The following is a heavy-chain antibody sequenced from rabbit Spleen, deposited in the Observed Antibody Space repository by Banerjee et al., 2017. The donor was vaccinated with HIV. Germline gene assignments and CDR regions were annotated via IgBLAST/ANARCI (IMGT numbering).Heavy chain of an antibody. D-gene: IGHD3-1*01. Sequence: QEQLVESGGGLVQPEGSLTLTCTASGFSFSDRDVMCWVRQAPGKGLEWIGYIDPVFGSTYYASWVNGRFTISSHNAQNTLYLQLNSLTAADTATYFCVRDTWHFKLWGPGTLVTVS. V-gene: IGHV1S47*01. CDR3: VRDTWHFKL. CDR2: IDPVFGST. J-gene: IGHJ4*01. CDR1: GFSFSDRDV.